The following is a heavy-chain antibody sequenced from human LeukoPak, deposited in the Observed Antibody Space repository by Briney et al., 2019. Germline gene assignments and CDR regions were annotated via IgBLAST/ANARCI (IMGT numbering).Heavy chain of an antibody. J-gene: IGHJ4*02. V-gene: IGHV1-8*03. Sequence: ASVKVSCKASGYTFTGYYMHWVRQAPGQGLEWMGWMNPNSGNTGYAQKFQGRVTITRNTSISTAYMELSSLRSEDTAVYYCARGLGGVGLYWGQGTLVTVSS. CDR1: GYTFTGYY. CDR2: MNPNSGNT. D-gene: IGHD3-16*01. CDR3: ARGLGGVGLY.